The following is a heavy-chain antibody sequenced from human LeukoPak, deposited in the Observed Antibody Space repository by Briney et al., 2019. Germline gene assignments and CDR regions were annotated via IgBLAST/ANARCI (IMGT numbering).Heavy chain of an antibody. CDR3: ARAYYGSGTSHFDS. CDR1: GFSFSIYS. J-gene: IGHJ4*02. Sequence: GGSLRLSCAASGFSFSIYSMNWVHQTPGKGLEWVSSVSSSSGYIYYADSVKGRFTISRDNSKNSLYLQMDSLRAEDTAVYYCARAYYGSGTSHFDSWGQGTLVTVSS. D-gene: IGHD3-10*01. V-gene: IGHV3-21*01. CDR2: VSSSSGYI.